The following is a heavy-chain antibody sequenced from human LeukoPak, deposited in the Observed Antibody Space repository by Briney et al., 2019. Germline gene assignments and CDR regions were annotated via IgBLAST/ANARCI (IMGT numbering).Heavy chain of an antibody. Sequence: PSETLSLTCTTSGVSINRFYWSWVRQPPGKGLEWIGNIYSGVPTYFNPSLKSRVTISVDTSKNQFSLNLTSVTAADTVMYYCVQTTGWPGFDYWGQGILVTVSS. D-gene: IGHD1-1*01. CDR1: GVSINRFY. CDR3: VQTTGWPGFDY. V-gene: IGHV4-4*09. CDR2: IYSGVPT. J-gene: IGHJ4*02.